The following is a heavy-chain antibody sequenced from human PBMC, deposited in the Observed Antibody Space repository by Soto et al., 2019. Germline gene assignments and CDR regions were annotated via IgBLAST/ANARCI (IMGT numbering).Heavy chain of an antibody. CDR3: AKDRVGVLVPAYMRGDYYYYGMDV. Sequence: QVQLVESGGGVVQPGRSLRLSCAASGFTFSSYGMHWVRQAPGKGLEWVAVISYDGSNKYYADSVKGRFTISSDNSKNTLDLQMNSLRAEDTAVYYCAKDRVGVLVPAYMRGDYYYYGMDVW. J-gene: IGHJ6*01. D-gene: IGHD2-2*01. CDR2: ISYDGSNK. CDR1: GFTFSSYG. V-gene: IGHV3-30*18.